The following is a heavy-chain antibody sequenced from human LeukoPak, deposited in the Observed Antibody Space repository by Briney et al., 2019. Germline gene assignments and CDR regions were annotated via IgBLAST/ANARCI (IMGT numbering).Heavy chain of an antibody. CDR1: GDSITSGYY. D-gene: IGHD5-18*01. CDR3: ARSSSVDTALVGVHWFDP. Sequence: PSETLSLTCVVSGDSITSGYYWAWIRQPPGKGLEWIGSIFHSGSTHRNPSLRSRVTISLNTSKNQISLILSSMTAADTAVYYCARSSSVDTALVGVHWFDPWGQGTLVTVSS. V-gene: IGHV4-38-2*01. J-gene: IGHJ5*02. CDR2: IFHSGST.